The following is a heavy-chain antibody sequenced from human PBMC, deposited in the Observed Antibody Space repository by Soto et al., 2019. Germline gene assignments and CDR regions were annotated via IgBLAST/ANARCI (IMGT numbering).Heavy chain of an antibody. J-gene: IGHJ4*02. CDR1: GFTFSSYA. Sequence: TGGSLRLSCAAAGFTFSSYAMHWVRQAPGKGLEWVAVISYDGSNKYYADSVKGRFTISRDNSKNTLYLQMNSLRAEDTAVYYCAREEVYYDFWSTASYFDYWGQGTLVTVSS. CDR2: ISYDGSNK. CDR3: AREEVYYDFWSTASYFDY. V-gene: IGHV3-30-3*01. D-gene: IGHD3-3*01.